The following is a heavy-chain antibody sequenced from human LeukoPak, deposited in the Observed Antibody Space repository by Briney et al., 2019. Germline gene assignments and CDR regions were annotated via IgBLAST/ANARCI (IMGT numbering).Heavy chain of an antibody. CDR1: GFSFRKND. CDR3: ASRTSWYYGLDV. Sequence: PGGSLRLSCAASGFSFRKNDMHWVRQRTGKGLEWVSGIGNAGDTNYAGSVKGRFTISREMAINSLYLQMNSLRAEDAAVYYCASRTSWYYGLDVWGQGTTVIVSS. CDR2: IGNAGDT. V-gene: IGHV3-13*01. D-gene: IGHD1/OR15-1a*01. J-gene: IGHJ6*02.